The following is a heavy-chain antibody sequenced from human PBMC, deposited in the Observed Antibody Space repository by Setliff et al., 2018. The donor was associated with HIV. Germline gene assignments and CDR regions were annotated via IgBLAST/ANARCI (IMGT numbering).Heavy chain of an antibody. J-gene: IGHJ6*03. CDR2: INPNSGGT. CDR3: ARGGRFSAPGRDIWYYYYYMDV. Sequence: ASVKVSCKASGYTFTGYYMHWVRQAPGQGLEWMGRINPNSGGTNYAQRFQGRVTMTRDTSTSTVYMELSGLRSEDTAVYYCARGGRFSAPGRDIWYYYYYMDVWGKGTTVTVSS. V-gene: IGHV1-2*06. CDR1: GYTFTGYY. D-gene: IGHD3-9*01.